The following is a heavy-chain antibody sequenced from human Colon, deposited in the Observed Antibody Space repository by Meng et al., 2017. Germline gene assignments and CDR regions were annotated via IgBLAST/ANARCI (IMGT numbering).Heavy chain of an antibody. D-gene: IGHD3-10*01. CDR1: CDSIRSIIV. CDR2: IYHSGST. J-gene: IGHJ4*02. Sequence: VRRAGSGPGLVKPWGLRSLTWGVSCDSIRSIIVWRWVGQSPGRGLEWIGEIYHSGSTNYNPSLKNRVTMTVDNSKNQFSLTLYSVTAADTAVYYCARGIYASGNMAHLDYWGQGTLVTVSS. CDR3: ARGIYASGNMAHLDY. V-gene: IGHV4-4*02.